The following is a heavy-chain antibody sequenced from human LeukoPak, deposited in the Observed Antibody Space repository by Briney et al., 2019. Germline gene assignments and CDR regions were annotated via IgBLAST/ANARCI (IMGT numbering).Heavy chain of an antibody. CDR1: GGSFSGYY. Sequence: SETLSLTCAVYGGSFSGYYWSWIRQPPGKGLEWIGEINHSGSTNYNPSLKSRVTISVDTSKNQFSLKLSSVTAADTAVYYCARGPHGDSDYDYYYYYYGMDVWGQGTTVTVSS. D-gene: IGHD5-12*01. V-gene: IGHV4-34*01. CDR3: ARGPHGDSDYDYYYYYYGMDV. CDR2: INHSGST. J-gene: IGHJ6*02.